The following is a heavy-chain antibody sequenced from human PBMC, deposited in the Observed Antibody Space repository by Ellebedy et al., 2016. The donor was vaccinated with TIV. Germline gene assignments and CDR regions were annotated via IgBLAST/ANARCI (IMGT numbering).Heavy chain of an antibody. CDR1: GFTFGNYA. Sequence: PGGSLRLSCAASGFTFGNYAMDWVRQAPGKGLEWVATIRGTGDNTYYADSVRGRFTISRDNSKNTLYLQMNSLRPEDTAVYYCARDGYTGSYYANGAFDIWGQGTMVTVSS. J-gene: IGHJ3*02. D-gene: IGHD1-26*01. V-gene: IGHV3-23*01. CDR3: ARDGYTGSYYANGAFDI. CDR2: IRGTGDNT.